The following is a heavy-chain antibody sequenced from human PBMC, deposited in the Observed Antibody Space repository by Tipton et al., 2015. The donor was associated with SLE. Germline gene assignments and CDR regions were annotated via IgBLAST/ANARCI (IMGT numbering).Heavy chain of an antibody. CDR2: ISGSGGST. J-gene: IGHJ2*01. CDR1: GFTFSSYA. D-gene: IGHD3-10*01. CDR3: ATRTSITMVQGVNYWYFDL. Sequence: SLRLSCAASGFTFSSYAMSWVRQAPGKGLEWVSAISGSGGSTYYADSVKGRFTISRDNSKNTLYLQMNSLRAEDTAVYYCATRTSITMVQGVNYWYFDLWGRGTLVTVSS. V-gene: IGHV3-23*01.